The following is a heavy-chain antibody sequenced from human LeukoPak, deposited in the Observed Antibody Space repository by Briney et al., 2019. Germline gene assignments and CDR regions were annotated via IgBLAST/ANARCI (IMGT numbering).Heavy chain of an antibody. CDR2: IYPGDSDT. CDR3: ARCLNSGYLIAAAPHYYYYYGMDV. Sequence: GESLKISCKGSGYSFTSYWIGWVRQMPGKGLEWMGIIYPGDSDTRYSPSFQGQVTISADKSISTAYLQWSSLRASDTAMYYCARCLNSGYLIAAAPHYYYYYGMDVWGQGTTVTVSS. CDR1: GYSFTSYW. V-gene: IGHV5-51*01. D-gene: IGHD6-13*01. J-gene: IGHJ6*02.